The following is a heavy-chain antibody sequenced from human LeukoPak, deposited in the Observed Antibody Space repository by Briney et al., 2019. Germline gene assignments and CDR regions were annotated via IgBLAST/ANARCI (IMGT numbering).Heavy chain of an antibody. V-gene: IGHV1-18*01. CDR1: GYTFTSYG. Sequence: ASVKVSCKSSGYTFTSYGISWVRQAPGQGLEWMGWINTYNGNTNYAQKLQGRVTMTTDTSTSTAYMELRSLRSDDTAVYYCARLGYCSSTSCYAYYYYGMDVWGQGTTVTVSS. D-gene: IGHD2-2*01. CDR3: ARLGYCSSTSCYAYYYYGMDV. J-gene: IGHJ6*02. CDR2: INTYNGNT.